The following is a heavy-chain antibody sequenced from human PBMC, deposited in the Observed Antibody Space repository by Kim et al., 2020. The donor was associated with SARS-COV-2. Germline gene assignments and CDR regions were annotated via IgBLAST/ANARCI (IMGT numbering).Heavy chain of an antibody. V-gene: IGHV3-21*01. CDR1: GFTFSSYS. CDR2: ISSSSSYI. Sequence: GGSLRLSCAASGFTFSSYSMNWVRQAPGKGLEWVSSISSSSSYIYYADSVKGRFTISRDNAKNSLYLQMNSLRAEDTAVYYCARDARDGRWLQLIDDHFFWGQGTLVTVSS. J-gene: IGHJ4*02. CDR3: ARDARDGRWLQLIDDHFF. D-gene: IGHD5-12*01.